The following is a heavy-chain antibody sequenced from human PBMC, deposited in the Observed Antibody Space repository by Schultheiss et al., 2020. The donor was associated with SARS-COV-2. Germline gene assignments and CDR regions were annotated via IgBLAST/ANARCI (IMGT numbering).Heavy chain of an antibody. D-gene: IGHD5-24*01. J-gene: IGHJ4*02. V-gene: IGHV3-23*01. Sequence: GGSLRLSCAASGFTFSSYAMSWVRQAPGKGLEWVSAISGSGGSTYYADSVKGRFTISRDNSKNTLYLQMNSLRAEDTAVYYCARAQVARGWLQLGPSDYWGQGTLVTVSS. CDR2: ISGSGGST. CDR3: ARAQVARGWLQLGPSDY. CDR1: GFTFSSYA.